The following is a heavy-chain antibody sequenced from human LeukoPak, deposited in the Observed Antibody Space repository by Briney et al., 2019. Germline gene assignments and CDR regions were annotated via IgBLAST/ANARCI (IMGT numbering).Heavy chain of an antibody. Sequence: SVKVSCKASGGTFSSYAISWVRQAPGQGLERMGGIIPIFGTANYAQKFQGRVTITADESTSTAYMELSSLRSEDTAVYYCARASLDGYNQRYYFDYWGQGTLVTVSS. J-gene: IGHJ4*02. CDR3: ARASLDGYNQRYYFDY. V-gene: IGHV1-69*01. CDR2: IIPIFGTA. CDR1: GGTFSSYA. D-gene: IGHD5-24*01.